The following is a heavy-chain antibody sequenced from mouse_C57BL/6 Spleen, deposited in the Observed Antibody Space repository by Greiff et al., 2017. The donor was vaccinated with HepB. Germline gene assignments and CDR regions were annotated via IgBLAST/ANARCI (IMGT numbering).Heavy chain of an antibody. V-gene: IGHV14-1*01. CDR3: TAAFYGSSPYWYFDV. Sequence: VQLQQSGAELVRPGASVKLSCTASGFNIKDYYMHWVKQRPEQGLEWIGRIDPEDGDTEYAAKFQGKATMTADTSSNTAYLQLSSLTSADTAVYYCTAAFYGSSPYWYFDVWGTGTTVTVSS. CDR2: IDPEDGDT. J-gene: IGHJ1*03. D-gene: IGHD1-1*01. CDR1: GFNIKDYY.